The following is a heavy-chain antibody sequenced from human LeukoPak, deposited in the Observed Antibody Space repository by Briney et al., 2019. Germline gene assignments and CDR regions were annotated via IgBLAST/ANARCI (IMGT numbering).Heavy chain of an antibody. Sequence: SETLPLTCAVSGGSISSSDWWTWVRQPPGKGLEWIGEIHYSGSTNYNSSLKSRVTISQDKSKNQFSLKLTSVTAADTAVYYCARVRGWGQGTLVTVSS. J-gene: IGHJ4*02. CDR3: ARVRG. D-gene: IGHD3-10*01. CDR1: GGSISSSDW. V-gene: IGHV4-4*02. CDR2: IHYSGST.